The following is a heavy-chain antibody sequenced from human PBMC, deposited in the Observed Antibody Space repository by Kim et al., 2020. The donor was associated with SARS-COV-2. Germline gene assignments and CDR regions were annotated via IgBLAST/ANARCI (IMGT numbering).Heavy chain of an antibody. CDR2: IYPGDSDT. D-gene: IGHD3-16*02. CDR1: GYSFTSYW. J-gene: IGHJ3*02. V-gene: IGHV5-51*01. CDR3: ARAPIMITFGGVIENDAFDI. Sequence: GESLKISCKGSGYSFTSYWIGWVRQMPGKGLEWMGIIYPGDSDTRYSPSFQGQVTISADKSISTAYLQWSSLKASDTAMYYCARAPIMITFGGVIENDAFDIWGQGTMVTVSS.